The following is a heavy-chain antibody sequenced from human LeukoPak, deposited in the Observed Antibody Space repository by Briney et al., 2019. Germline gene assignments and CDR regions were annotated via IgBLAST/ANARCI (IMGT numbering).Heavy chain of an antibody. CDR1: GFTFSSYS. CDR2: ISSSSVTI. V-gene: IGHV3-48*01. D-gene: IGHD3-10*01. CDR3: ARDTHYYGSGSPAFDI. Sequence: LPGGSLRLSCEASGFTFSSYSMNWVRQAPGKGLEWVSYISSSSVTIHYADSVKGRFTISRDNAKNSLYLQMSSLRAEDTALYYCARDTHYYGSGSPAFDIWGQGTMVTVSS. J-gene: IGHJ3*02.